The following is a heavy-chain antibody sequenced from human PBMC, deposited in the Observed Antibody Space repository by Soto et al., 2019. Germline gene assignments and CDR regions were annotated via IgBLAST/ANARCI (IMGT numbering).Heavy chain of an antibody. CDR3: ARGIDWNGFDP. D-gene: IGHD2-21*01. Sequence: QVQLQESGPGLVKPSQTLSLTCTVSGGSISSGDYYWSWIRQPPGKGLEWIGCIYYSGSTYSNPSLKSRFAISVDTSKNQFSLKLSSVTAADTAVYFCARGIDWNGFDPWGQGTLVTVSS. CDR1: GGSISSGDYY. J-gene: IGHJ5*02. V-gene: IGHV4-30-4*01. CDR2: IYYSGST.